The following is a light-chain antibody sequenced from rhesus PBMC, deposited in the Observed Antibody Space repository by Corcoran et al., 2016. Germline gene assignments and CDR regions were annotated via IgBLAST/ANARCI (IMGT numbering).Light chain of an antibody. J-gene: IGKJ3*01. V-gene: IGKV2-90*01. CDR3: MQCIEFPFT. CDR1: QSLLDRDGYTC. CDR2: EDS. Sequence: DIVMTHTPLSLPVTPGEPASISCRSSQSLLDRDGYTCLDWYLQKQGQSPQLLFYEDSNRVTGVPDRFSGIGAGTDFRLQVSRVEAEDVGVYYCMQCIEFPFTFGPVTKLDIK.